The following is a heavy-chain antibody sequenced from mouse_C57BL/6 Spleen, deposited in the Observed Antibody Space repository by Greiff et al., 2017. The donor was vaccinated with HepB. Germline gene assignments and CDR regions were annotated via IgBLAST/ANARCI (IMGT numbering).Heavy chain of an antibody. J-gene: IGHJ1*03. Sequence: EVKLMESGGGLVKPGGSLKLSCAASGFTFSSYAMSWVRQTPEKRLEWVATISDGGSYTYYPDNVKGRFTISRDNAKNNLYLQMSQLKSEDTAMYYCARDGGSSSWYFDVWGTGTTVTVSS. V-gene: IGHV5-4*01. CDR1: GFTFSSYA. CDR2: ISDGGSYT. CDR3: ARDGGSSSWYFDV. D-gene: IGHD1-1*01.